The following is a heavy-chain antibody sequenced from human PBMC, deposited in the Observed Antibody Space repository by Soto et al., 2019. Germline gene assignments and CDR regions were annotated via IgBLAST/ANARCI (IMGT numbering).Heavy chain of an antibody. J-gene: IGHJ4*02. CDR2: ISYDGSNK. CDR3: AKPYSSSSFPFDY. D-gene: IGHD6-6*01. V-gene: IGHV3-30*18. Sequence: ESGGGVVQPGRSLRLSCAASGFTFSSYGMHWVRQAPGKGLEWVAVISYDGSNKYYADSVKGRFTISRDNSKNTLYLQMNSLRAEDTAVYYCAKPYSSSSFPFDYWGQGTLVTVSS. CDR1: GFTFSSYG.